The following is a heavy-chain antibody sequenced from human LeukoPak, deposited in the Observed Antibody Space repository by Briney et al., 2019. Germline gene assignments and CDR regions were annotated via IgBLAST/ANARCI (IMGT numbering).Heavy chain of an antibody. Sequence: SQTLSLTCAVSGGSISSGGYSWSWIRQPPGKGLEWIGYIYHSGSTYYNPSLKSRVTISVDGSKNQFSLKLSSVTAADTAVYYCARRKEYCGGDCYRYYYGMDVWGQGTTVTVSS. CDR2: IYHSGST. D-gene: IGHD2-21*02. J-gene: IGHJ6*02. V-gene: IGHV4-30-2*01. CDR1: GGSISSGGYS. CDR3: ARRKEYCGGDCYRYYYGMDV.